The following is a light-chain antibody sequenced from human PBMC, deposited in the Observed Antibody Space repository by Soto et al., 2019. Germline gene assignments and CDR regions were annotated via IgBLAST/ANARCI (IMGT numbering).Light chain of an antibody. CDR1: SSDVGGYNY. Sequence: QSALTQPASVSGSPGQSITISCTGTSSDVGGYNYVSWYQQHPGKAPKLMIYEVSNRPSGVSNRFSGSKSGNTASLTISGLQAEDEADYYCVAWDANLNGWVFGGGTKLTVL. CDR2: EVS. J-gene: IGLJ3*02. CDR3: VAWDANLNGWV. V-gene: IGLV2-14*01.